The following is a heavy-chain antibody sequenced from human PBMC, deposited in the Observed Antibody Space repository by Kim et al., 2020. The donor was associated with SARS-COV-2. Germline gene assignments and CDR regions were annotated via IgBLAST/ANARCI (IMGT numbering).Heavy chain of an antibody. CDR2: TYYRSKWYI. V-gene: IGHV6-1*01. J-gene: IGHJ6*02. Sequence: SQTLSLTCAISGDSVSSDSTAWNWIRRSPSRGLEWLGRTYYRSKWYIDYAVSVKSRIIINPDTSKNQFSLHLKSVTPEDTAVYFCSRGDEGMDVWGQGTTVTVSS. CDR3: SRGDEGMDV. D-gene: IGHD3-10*01. CDR1: GDSVSSDSTA.